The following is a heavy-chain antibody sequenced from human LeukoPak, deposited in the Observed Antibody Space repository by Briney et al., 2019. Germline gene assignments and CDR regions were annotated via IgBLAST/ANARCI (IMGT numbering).Heavy chain of an antibody. J-gene: IGHJ4*02. D-gene: IGHD2-2*01. CDR3: ANGAHPDSSHYYFDY. V-gene: IGHV3-23*01. CDR1: GFTFSRYG. CDR2: ITGRGVRT. Sequence: GGSLRLSCAAFGFTFSRYGMSWVRQAPGKGLEWVSAITGRGVRTHNGDSVKGRFTISRDTSKNTVYLQMNSLRGDDTAVYYCANGAHPDSSHYYFDYWGQGALVTVSS.